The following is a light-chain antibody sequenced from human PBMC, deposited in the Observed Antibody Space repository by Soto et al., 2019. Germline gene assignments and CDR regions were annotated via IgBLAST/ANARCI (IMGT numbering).Light chain of an antibody. CDR2: DVS. CDR3: SSFTTTSTLV. Sequence: QSALTQPASVSGSPGQSITISCTGTSSDVGGYNHVSWYQHHPGKAPKLMMRDVSNRPSGVSNRFSGSKSGNTASLTISGLQAEDEADDYCSSFTTTSTLVFGGGTKLTVL. J-gene: IGLJ2*01. V-gene: IGLV2-14*03. CDR1: SSDVGGYNH.